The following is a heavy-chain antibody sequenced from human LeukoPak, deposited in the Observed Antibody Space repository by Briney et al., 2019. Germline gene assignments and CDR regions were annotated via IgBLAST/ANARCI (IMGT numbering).Heavy chain of an antibody. CDR2: IYYSGSP. Sequence: SETLSLTCTVSGDSISSGGYYWSWIRQHPGKDLEWIGYIYYSGSPYYNPSLRNRVTISLDTSKNQFSLKLSSVTAADTAVYYCARDRKGYPLDYWGQGTLVTVSS. D-gene: IGHD6-13*01. J-gene: IGHJ4*02. CDR1: GDSISSGGYY. V-gene: IGHV4-31*03. CDR3: ARDRKGYPLDY.